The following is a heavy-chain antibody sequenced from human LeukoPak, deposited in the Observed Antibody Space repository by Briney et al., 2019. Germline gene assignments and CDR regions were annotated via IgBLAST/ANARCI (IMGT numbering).Heavy chain of an antibody. CDR1: GFTFSNYW. CDR3: ARGIPLVRLSYHFDY. J-gene: IGHJ4*02. V-gene: IGHV3-20*04. D-gene: IGHD3-16*02. Sequence: GGSLRLSCAASGFTFSNYWMHWVRQAPGKGLEWVSGINWNGGSTGYADSVKGRFTISRDNAKNSLYLQMNSLRAEDTALYYCARGIPLVRLSYHFDYWGQGTLVTVSS. CDR2: INWNGGST.